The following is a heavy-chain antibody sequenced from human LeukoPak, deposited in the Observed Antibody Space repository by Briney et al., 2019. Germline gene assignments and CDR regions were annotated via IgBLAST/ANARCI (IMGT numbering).Heavy chain of an antibody. Sequence: PLQTLSLTCTVSGGSISSGGYYWSWIRQHPGKGLEWIGYIYYSGSTYYNPSLKSRVTISVDTSKNQFSLKLSSVTAADTAVYYCARGTTALGFDPWGQGTLVTVSS. CDR1: GGSISSGGYY. J-gene: IGHJ5*02. V-gene: IGHV4-31*03. CDR2: IYYSGST. CDR3: ARGTTALGFDP. D-gene: IGHD1-7*01.